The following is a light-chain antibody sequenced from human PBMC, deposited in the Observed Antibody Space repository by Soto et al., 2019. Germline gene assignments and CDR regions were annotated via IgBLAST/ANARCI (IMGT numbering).Light chain of an antibody. Sequence: DIQMTQSPSSLSASVGDRVTITCRASQSISSYLNWYQQKPGKAPKLLIYAASSLQSGVPSRFSGSGSGTDFTLTISSLQPEDFETYFCQHSYSPPFTFGGGTKVDIK. J-gene: IGKJ4*01. CDR2: AAS. V-gene: IGKV1-39*01. CDR3: QHSYSPPFT. CDR1: QSISSY.